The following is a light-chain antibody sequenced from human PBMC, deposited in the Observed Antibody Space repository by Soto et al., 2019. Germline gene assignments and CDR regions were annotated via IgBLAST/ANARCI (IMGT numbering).Light chain of an antibody. J-gene: IGLJ2*01. Sequence: QSALTQPSSVSWSPGQSITISCTGTSSDVGGYNYVSWYQYHTGKAPQLMIYDVSNRPSVVSNRFSGSKSGNTASLTISGLPADDEYEYYCSSYTSISTLLFGVVTKLTVL. V-gene: IGLV2-14*03. CDR3: SSYTSISTLL. CDR1: SSDVGGYNY. CDR2: DVS.